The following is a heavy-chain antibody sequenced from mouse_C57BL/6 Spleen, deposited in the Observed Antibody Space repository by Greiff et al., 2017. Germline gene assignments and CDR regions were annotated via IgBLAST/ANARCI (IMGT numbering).Heavy chain of an antibody. CDR3: ARDTDLWFAY. CDR2: ISSGGSYT. V-gene: IGHV5-6*01. CDR1: GFTFSSYG. Sequence: EVKLMESGGDLVKPGGSLKLSCAASGFTFSSYGMSWVRQTPDKRLEWVATISSGGSYTYYPDSVKGRFTISRDNAKNTLYLQMSSLKSEDTAMYSCARDTDLWFAYWGQGTPVTFSA. J-gene: IGHJ3*01.